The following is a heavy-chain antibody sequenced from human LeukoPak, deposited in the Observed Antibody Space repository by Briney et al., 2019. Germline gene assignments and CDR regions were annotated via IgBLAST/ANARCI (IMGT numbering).Heavy chain of an antibody. J-gene: IGHJ3*02. CDR1: GASVSSFY. Sequence: SETLSLTCTVSGASVSSFYWNWIRQPPGKGLEWIGEINHSGSTNYNPSLKSRVTISVDTSKNQFSLKLSSVTAADTAVYYCARGPGGIYYDSSGYPARHAFGIWGQGTMVTVSS. CDR2: INHSGST. V-gene: IGHV4-34*01. CDR3: ARGPGGIYYDSSGYPARHAFGI. D-gene: IGHD3-22*01.